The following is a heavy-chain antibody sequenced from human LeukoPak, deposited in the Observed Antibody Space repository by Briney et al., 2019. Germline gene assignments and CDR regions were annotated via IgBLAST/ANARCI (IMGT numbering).Heavy chain of an antibody. CDR1: GYTFSDFY. Sequence: ASVKVSCKASGYTFSDFYIHWVRQAPGQGLEYVGWITPKSGDTYSPQRFQGRVTITRDASMSTAYMELSSLRSDDTAVYFCARVRLADERAWAYWGQGTLVTVAS. CDR3: ARVRLADERAWAY. D-gene: IGHD3-3*02. V-gene: IGHV1-2*02. J-gene: IGHJ4*02. CDR2: ITPKSGDT.